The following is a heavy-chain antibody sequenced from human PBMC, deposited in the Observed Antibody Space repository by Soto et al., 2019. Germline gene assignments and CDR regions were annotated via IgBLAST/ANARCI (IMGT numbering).Heavy chain of an antibody. CDR2: IYWNDDK. Sequence: SGPTLVNPTQTLTLTCTFSGFSLSTSGVGVGWIRQPPGKALEWLALIYWNDDKRYNPSLNSRLSITKDTSRNQVVLTMTNMDPVDTGTYFCAHLTITYGGVIGLDAFDTWGQGTLVTVSS. D-gene: IGHD3-16*02. CDR1: GFSLSTSGVG. V-gene: IGHV2-5*01. CDR3: AHLTITYGGVIGLDAFDT. J-gene: IGHJ3*02.